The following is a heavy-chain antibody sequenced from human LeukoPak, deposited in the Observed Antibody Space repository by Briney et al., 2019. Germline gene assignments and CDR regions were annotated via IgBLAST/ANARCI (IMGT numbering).Heavy chain of an antibody. CDR3: ARRAPCNPFDY. Sequence: GESLKISCKGSGYSFTSYWIAWVRQMPGKGLEWMGIIYPGDSDTRYSPSFQGQVAISADKSISTAYLQLSSLQSADTATYYCARRAPCNPFDYWGQGTLVTVSS. V-gene: IGHV5-51*01. CDR1: GYSFTSYW. CDR2: IYPGDSDT. J-gene: IGHJ4*02.